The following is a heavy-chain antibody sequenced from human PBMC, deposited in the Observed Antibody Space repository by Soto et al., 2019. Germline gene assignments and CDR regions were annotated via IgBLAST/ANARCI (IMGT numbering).Heavy chain of an antibody. V-gene: IGHV3-53*04. CDR1: GFTVSSNY. D-gene: IGHD1-20*01. J-gene: IGHJ3*02. CDR2: IYSGGST. CDR3: AREMYNWNDGRAFDI. Sequence: GGSLRLSCAASGFTVSSNYMSWVRQAPGKGLEWVSVIYSGGSTYYADSVKGRFTISRHNSKNTLYLQMNSLRAEDTAVYYCAREMYNWNDGRAFDIWGQGTMVTVSS.